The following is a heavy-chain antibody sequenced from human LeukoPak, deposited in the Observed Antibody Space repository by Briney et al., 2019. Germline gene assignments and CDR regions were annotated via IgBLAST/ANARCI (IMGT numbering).Heavy chain of an antibody. Sequence: GVSVKVSCKASGYTFTSYYMHWVRQAPGQGLEWMGIINPSGGSTSYAQKFQGRVTMTRDTSTSTVYMELSSLRSEDTAVYHCARDRAVAGTGVDYRGQGTLVTVSS. V-gene: IGHV1-46*01. D-gene: IGHD6-19*01. CDR2: INPSGGST. CDR3: ARDRAVAGTGVDY. CDR1: GYTFTSYY. J-gene: IGHJ4*02.